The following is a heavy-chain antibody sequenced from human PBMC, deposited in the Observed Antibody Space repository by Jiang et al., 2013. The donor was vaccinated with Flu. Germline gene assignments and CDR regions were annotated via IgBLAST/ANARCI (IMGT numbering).Heavy chain of an antibody. V-gene: IGHV4-34*01. J-gene: IGHJ4*02. D-gene: IGHD3-22*01. CDR3: ARSLTYYYDSSGYFYDY. Sequence: LLKPSETLSLTCAVYGGSFSGYYWSWIRQPPTKGLEWIGEIKHSGSTNYNPSLKSRVTISVDTSKNQFSLKLSSVTAADTAVYYCARSLTYYYDSSGYFYDYWGQGILVTVSS. CDR2: IKHSGST. CDR1: GGSFSGYY.